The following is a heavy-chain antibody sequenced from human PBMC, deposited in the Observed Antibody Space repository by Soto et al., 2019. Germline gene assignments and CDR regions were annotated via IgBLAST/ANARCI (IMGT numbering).Heavy chain of an antibody. D-gene: IGHD3-3*01. CDR3: AKDKLEFSVAFEI. J-gene: IGHJ3*02. Sequence: QVQLVESGGGVVQPGRALRLSCAASGFTFRSNGMHWVRQAPGKGLEWVAVISYDGSNKQYADSVKGRCTIARDNSKNTLCLQMNRLTAEVTAVYYCAKDKLEFSVAFEIWGQGPMVTVSS. CDR1: GFTFRSNG. V-gene: IGHV3-30*18. CDR2: ISYDGSNK.